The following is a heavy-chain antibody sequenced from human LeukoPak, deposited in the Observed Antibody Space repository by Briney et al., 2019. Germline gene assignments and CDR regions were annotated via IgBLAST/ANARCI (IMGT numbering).Heavy chain of an antibody. J-gene: IGHJ3*02. CDR1: GGSISSYY. CDR3: ARRYYYDSSGYYFDAFDI. CDR2: IYYSGST. Sequence: SETLSLTCTVSGGSISSYYWSWLRQPPGKGREWLGYIYYSGSTNYNPSLKSRVTISVDTSKNQFSLKLSSVTAADTAVYYCARRYYYDSSGYYFDAFDIWGQGTMVTVSS. D-gene: IGHD3-22*01. V-gene: IGHV4-59*01.